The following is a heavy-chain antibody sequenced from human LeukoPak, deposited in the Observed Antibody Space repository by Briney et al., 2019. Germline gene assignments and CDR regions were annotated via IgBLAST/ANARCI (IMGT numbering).Heavy chain of an antibody. CDR3: ARDWGEYSYGYGENWFDP. D-gene: IGHD5-18*01. J-gene: IGHJ5*02. V-gene: IGHV1-2*02. CDR2: INPKSGGT. Sequence: GASVKVSCTASGYTFSDYYIHWLRQAPGQGLEWMGWINPKSGGTNYAQKFQGRVTMTRDTSISTAYMELSRLRSDDTAVYYCARDWGEYSYGYGENWFDPWGQGTLVTVSS. CDR1: GYTFSDYY.